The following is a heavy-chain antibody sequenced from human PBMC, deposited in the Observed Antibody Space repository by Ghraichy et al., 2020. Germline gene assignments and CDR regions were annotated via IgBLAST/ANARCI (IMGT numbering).Heavy chain of an antibody. CDR1: GYTLTELS. CDR3: ATGSGAAAAGTKWDYYYYYGMDV. D-gene: IGHD6-13*01. J-gene: IGHJ6*02. Sequence: ASVKVSCKVSGYTLTELSMHWVRQAPGKGLEWMGGFDPEDGETIYAQKFQGRVTMTEDTSTDTAYMELSSLRSEDTAVYYCATGSGAAAAGTKWDYYYYYGMDVWGQGTTVTVSS. V-gene: IGHV1-24*01. CDR2: FDPEDGET.